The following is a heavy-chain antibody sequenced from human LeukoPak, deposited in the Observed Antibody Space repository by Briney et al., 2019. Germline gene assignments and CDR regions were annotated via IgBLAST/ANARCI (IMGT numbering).Heavy chain of an antibody. V-gene: IGHV3-33*01. J-gene: IGHJ6*02. CDR3: ARPYYSNYYYYGMTS. D-gene: IGHD4-11*01. CDR1: GFTFSSNG. CDR2: IWYDGSNK. Sequence: PGRSLRLSCAASGFTFSSNGMHWVRQAPGKGLEWVGVIWYDGSNKYYADSVKGRFTISRDNSKNTLYLQMNSLRAEDTAVYYCARPYYSNYYYYGMTSGAKGPRSPSP.